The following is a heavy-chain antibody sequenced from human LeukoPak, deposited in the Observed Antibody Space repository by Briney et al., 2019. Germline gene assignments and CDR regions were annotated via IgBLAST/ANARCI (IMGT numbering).Heavy chain of an antibody. V-gene: IGHV1-2*02. Sequence: ASVKVSCKASGYTFTGYYMHWVRQAPGQGLEWMRWINPNSGGTNYAQKFQGRVTMTRDTSISTAYMELSRLRSDDTAVYYCARVPGRTIAVAGTGYFDYWGQGTLVTVSS. CDR1: GYTFTGYY. CDR2: INPNSGGT. CDR3: ARVPGRTIAVAGTGYFDY. J-gene: IGHJ4*02. D-gene: IGHD6-19*01.